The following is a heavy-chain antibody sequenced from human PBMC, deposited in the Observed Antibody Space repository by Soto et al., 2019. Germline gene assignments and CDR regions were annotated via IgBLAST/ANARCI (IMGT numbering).Heavy chain of an antibody. V-gene: IGHV4-39*01. CDR2: IYYSGST. Sequence: NPSETLSLTCTVSGGSISSTHYYWGWIRQPPGEGLEWIGSIYYSGSTYYNPSLKSRVTISVDPSKNQFSLKLGSVTAADTAVYYCARQKNPFRDLVDYFDYWGQGTLVTVSS. D-gene: IGHD3-16*02. CDR3: ARQKNPFRDLVDYFDY. J-gene: IGHJ4*02. CDR1: GGSISSTHYY.